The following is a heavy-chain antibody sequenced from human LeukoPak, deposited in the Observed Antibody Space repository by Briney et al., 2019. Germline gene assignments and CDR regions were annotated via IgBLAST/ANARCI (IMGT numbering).Heavy chain of an antibody. CDR2: ISGSGGST. V-gene: IGHV3-23*01. D-gene: IGHD6-13*01. CDR3: AKDQGWGSSSWGYAFDI. J-gene: IGHJ3*02. Sequence: GRSLRLSCAASGFTFSSYAMSWVRQAPGKGLEWVSAISGSGGSTYYADSVKGRFTISRDNSKNTLYLQMNSLRAEDTAVYYCAKDQGWGSSSWGYAFDIWGQGTMVTVSS. CDR1: GFTFSSYA.